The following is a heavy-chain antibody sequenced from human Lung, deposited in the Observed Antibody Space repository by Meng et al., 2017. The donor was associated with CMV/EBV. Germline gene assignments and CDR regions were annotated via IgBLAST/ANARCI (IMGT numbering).Heavy chain of an antibody. CDR3: ARTNYGDYNWFDP. D-gene: IGHD4-17*01. CDR1: GGSISSGGFY. V-gene: IGHV4-31*03. Sequence: QGPRQEAGPGLGKPSQTLSLTCTVSGGSISSGGFYWSWIRQHPGKGLEWIGYIYYSGSTYYNPSLRSRVAISIDTSKNQFSLKLTSVTAADTAVYFCARTNYGDYNWFDPWGQGTLVTVSS. J-gene: IGHJ5*02. CDR2: IYYSGST.